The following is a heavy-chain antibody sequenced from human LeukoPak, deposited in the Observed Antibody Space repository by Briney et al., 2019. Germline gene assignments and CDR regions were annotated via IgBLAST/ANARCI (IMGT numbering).Heavy chain of an antibody. D-gene: IGHD3-16*01. Sequence: PSETLSLTCSVSGDSISTYYWSWIRQPPGKGLEWIGYISYSGSTNYNPSLKSRVTLSVDTSKNQFSLKLSSVTAADTAVYYCARGETTLFPLDYWGQGTLVTVSS. CDR2: ISYSGST. J-gene: IGHJ4*02. V-gene: IGHV4-59*01. CDR1: GDSISTYY. CDR3: ARGETTLFPLDY.